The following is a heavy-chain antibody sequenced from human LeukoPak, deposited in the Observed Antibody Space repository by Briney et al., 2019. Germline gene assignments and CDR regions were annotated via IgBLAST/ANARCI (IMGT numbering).Heavy chain of an antibody. D-gene: IGHD6-19*01. CDR3: ARDLNGLVLRLVY. J-gene: IGHJ4*02. Sequence: ASVKVFCKASGYTFTSYYMHWVRQAPGQGLEWMGIINPSGGSTSYAQKFQGRVTMTRDMSTSTVYMELSSLRSEDTAVYYCARDLNGLVLRLVYWGQGTLVTVSS. V-gene: IGHV1-46*01. CDR1: GYTFTSYY. CDR2: INPSGGST.